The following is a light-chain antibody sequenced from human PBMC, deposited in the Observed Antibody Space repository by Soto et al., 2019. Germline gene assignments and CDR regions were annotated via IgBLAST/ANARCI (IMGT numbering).Light chain of an antibody. CDR2: GSS. J-gene: IGKJ1*01. Sequence: EIVLTQSPVTLSVSPGEGATLSCRASQSVSSDLAWYQHRPGQAPRLLISGSSTRATDIPDRFRGSGSGTVFTLTINSLQSEDFAVYYCQQYADWPRTFGQGTKVEIK. CDR1: QSVSSD. V-gene: IGKV3D-15*01. CDR3: QQYADWPRT.